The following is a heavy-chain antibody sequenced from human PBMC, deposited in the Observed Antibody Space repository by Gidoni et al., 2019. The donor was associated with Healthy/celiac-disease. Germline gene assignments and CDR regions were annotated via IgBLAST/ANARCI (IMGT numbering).Heavy chain of an antibody. CDR3: AKAIAVAGFFDY. V-gene: IGHV3-23*01. CDR1: GFTFCSYA. J-gene: IGHJ4*02. CDR2: ISGSGGST. Sequence: EGQLFGSGGGLGQPGGALGLSCAASGFTFCSYALRWVRQAPGKGLEWVSAISGSGGSTYYADSVKGRFTISRDNSKNTLYLQMNSLRAEDTAVYYCAKAIAVAGFFDYWGQGTLVTVSS. D-gene: IGHD6-19*01.